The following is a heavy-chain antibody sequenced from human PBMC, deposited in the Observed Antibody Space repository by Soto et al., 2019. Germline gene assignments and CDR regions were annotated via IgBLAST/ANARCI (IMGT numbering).Heavy chain of an antibody. CDR3: AGCSGSYYYTDV. V-gene: IGHV4-31*03. J-gene: IGHJ6*04. D-gene: IGHD3-10*02. CDR1: GGSISSGGYY. Sequence: TLSLTCTVSGGSISSGGYYWSWIRQHPGKGLEWIGYIYYSGSTYYNPSLKSRVTISVDTSKNQFSLKLSSVTAADTAVYYCAGCSGSYYYTDVWGKGTTVTVSS. CDR2: IYYSGST.